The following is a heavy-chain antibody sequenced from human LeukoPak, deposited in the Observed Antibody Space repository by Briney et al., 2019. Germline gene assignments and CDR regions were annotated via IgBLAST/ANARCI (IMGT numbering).Heavy chain of an antibody. D-gene: IGHD6-19*01. CDR3: ATQFWWAAVGDTVLDD. V-gene: IGHV3-7*05. CDR1: GFTFGSYW. Sequence: TGGSLRLSCAASGFTFGSYWMRWVRQAPGKGLEGVANTKEDGSEKYYVDSVKGRFTISRDNAKNSLYLQMNSLRAEDTAVYYCATQFWWAAVGDTVLDDWGQGTLVTVSS. J-gene: IGHJ4*02. CDR2: TKEDGSEK.